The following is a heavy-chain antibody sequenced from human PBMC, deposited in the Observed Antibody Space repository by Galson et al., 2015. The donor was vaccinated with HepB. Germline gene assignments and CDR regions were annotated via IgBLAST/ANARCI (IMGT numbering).Heavy chain of an antibody. Sequence: SLRLSCAASGFTFSSYGMHWVRQAPGKGLEWVAVIWYDGSNKYYADSVKGRFTISRDNAKNSLYLQMNSLRAEDTAVYYCARGGGSDLVTYNWFDPWGQGTLVTVSS. D-gene: IGHD1-26*01. CDR2: IWYDGSNK. V-gene: IGHV3-33*01. CDR3: ARGGGSDLVTYNWFDP. CDR1: GFTFSSYG. J-gene: IGHJ5*02.